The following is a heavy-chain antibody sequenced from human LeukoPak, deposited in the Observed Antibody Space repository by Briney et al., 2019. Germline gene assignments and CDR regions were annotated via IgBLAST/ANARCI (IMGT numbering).Heavy chain of an antibody. CDR2: IYYSGST. J-gene: IGHJ4*02. V-gene: IGHV4-39*01. D-gene: IGHD1-26*01. CDR3: ARHLLMSYRFDY. CDR1: GGSISSSSYY. Sequence: SETLSLTCTVSGGSISSSSYYWGWIRQPPGKGRNGMGIIYYSGSTYYNPSLKSRVTISVDTSKNQFSLKLSSVTAADTAVYYCARHLLMSYRFDYWGQGTLVTVSS.